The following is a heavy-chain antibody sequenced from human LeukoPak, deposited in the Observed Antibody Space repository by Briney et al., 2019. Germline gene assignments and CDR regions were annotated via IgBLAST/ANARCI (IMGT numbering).Heavy chain of an antibody. CDR2: IYYSGST. J-gene: IGHJ4*02. Sequence: SETLSLTCTVSGGSISSSSYYWGWIRQPPGKGLEWIGSIYYSGSTYYNPSLKSRVTISVDTSKNQFSLKLSSATAADTAVYYCARQGDSSSTPIFDYWGQGTLVTVSS. D-gene: IGHD6-6*01. CDR3: ARQGDSSSTPIFDY. CDR1: GGSISSSSYY. V-gene: IGHV4-39*01.